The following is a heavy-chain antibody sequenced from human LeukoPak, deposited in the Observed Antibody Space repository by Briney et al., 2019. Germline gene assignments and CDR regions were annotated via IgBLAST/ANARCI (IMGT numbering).Heavy chain of an antibody. J-gene: IGHJ4*02. Sequence: GVLRLSCAASGFTFSSYGMHWVRQAPGKGLEWVAVISYDGSNKYYADSVKGRFTISRDNSKNTLYLQMNSLRAEDTAVYYCARAPYGDPLYYFDYWGQGTLVTVSS. V-gene: IGHV3-30*03. CDR3: ARAPYGDPLYYFDY. CDR2: ISYDGSNK. CDR1: GFTFSSYG. D-gene: IGHD4-17*01.